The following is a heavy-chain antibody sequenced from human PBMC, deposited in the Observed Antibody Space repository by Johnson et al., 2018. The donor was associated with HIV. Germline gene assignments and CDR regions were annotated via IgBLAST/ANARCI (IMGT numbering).Heavy chain of an antibody. D-gene: IGHD3-22*01. J-gene: IGHJ3*02. CDR1: GFTFSSYG. CDR3: AKDRGSYYDSSGYLGDAFDI. CDR2: IWYDGSNK. Sequence: QVQLVESGGGVVQPGRSLRLSCAASGFTFSSYGMHWVRQAPGKGLEWVAVIWYDGSNKYYADSVKGRFTISRDNSKNTLYLQMNSLSAEDTAVYYCAKDRGSYYDSSGYLGDAFDIWGQGTMVTVSS. V-gene: IGHV3-33*06.